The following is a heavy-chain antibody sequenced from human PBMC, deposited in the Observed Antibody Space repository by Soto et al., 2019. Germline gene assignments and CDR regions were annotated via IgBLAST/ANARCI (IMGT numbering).Heavy chain of an antibody. Sequence: GGSLRLSCTASGFTFGDYAMSWFRQAPGKGLERVGFIRSKAYGGTTEYAASVKGRFTISRDDSKSIAYLQMNSLKTEDTAVYYCTREFPTSISDYWGQGTLVTVSS. CDR3: TREFPTSISDY. D-gene: IGHD2-21*01. V-gene: IGHV3-49*03. CDR2: IRSKAYGGTT. J-gene: IGHJ4*02. CDR1: GFTFGDYA.